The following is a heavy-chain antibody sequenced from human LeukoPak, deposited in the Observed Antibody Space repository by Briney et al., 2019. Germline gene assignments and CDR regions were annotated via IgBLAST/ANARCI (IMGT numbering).Heavy chain of an antibody. D-gene: IGHD1-1*01. CDR1: RFSFSDYD. J-gene: IGHJ3*02. CDR2: ISSDGSRK. V-gene: IGHV3-30*18. Sequence: GGSLRLSCRASRFSFSDYDMHWVRQAPGKGLEWVAVISSDGSRKHYGDSVKGRFTISKDNSESTLFLQMNSLRTDDTSVYFCAKYAYNWNAPDGFDMWGQGTMVIVSS. CDR3: AKYAYNWNAPDGFDM.